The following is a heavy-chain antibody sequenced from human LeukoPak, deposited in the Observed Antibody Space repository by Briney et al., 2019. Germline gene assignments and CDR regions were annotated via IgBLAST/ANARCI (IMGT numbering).Heavy chain of an antibody. CDR3: ICGSGNYDSQNWFDP. CDR1: GLTFSSYA. CDR2: ISGSGGST. Sequence: RGSLRLSCAASGLTFSSYAMSWVRQAPGKGVEGVSAISGSGGSTYYADSVKGRFNLSRDNYKNTLYLQMNSLSAEDTAVYFCICGSGNYDSQNWFDPWGQGTLVTVSS. J-gene: IGHJ5*02. D-gene: IGHD3-10*01. V-gene: IGHV3-23*01.